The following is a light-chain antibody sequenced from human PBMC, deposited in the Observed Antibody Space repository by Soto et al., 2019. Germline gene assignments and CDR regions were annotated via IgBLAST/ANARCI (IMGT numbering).Light chain of an antibody. CDR1: QSVSSY. Sequence: EIGMTQSPATLSVSPGERATLSCRASQSVSSYLAWYQQKPGQAPRLLIYGASTRATGIPARFSGTGSGTEFTLTISSLQSEDFAVYYCQQHNNWPRTFGHGTKVDIK. J-gene: IGKJ1*01. CDR2: GAS. V-gene: IGKV3-15*01. CDR3: QQHNNWPRT.